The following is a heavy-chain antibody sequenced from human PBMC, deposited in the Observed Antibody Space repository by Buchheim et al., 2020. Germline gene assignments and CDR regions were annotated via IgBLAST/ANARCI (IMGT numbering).Heavy chain of an antibody. CDR1: GGSISSGRYY. D-gene: IGHD2/OR15-2a*01. J-gene: IGHJ3*01. CDR2: INTSGST. CDR3: AREPLSQSAEIGAFDV. V-gene: IGHV4-61*02. Sequence: QVQLQESGPGLVKPSQTLSLTCTVSGGSISSGRYYWSWIRQPAGKGLEWIGRINTSGSTTYNASLKSRVTISVDTSKNQFSLQLGSVTAADTAVYYCAREPLSQSAEIGAFDVWGQGT.